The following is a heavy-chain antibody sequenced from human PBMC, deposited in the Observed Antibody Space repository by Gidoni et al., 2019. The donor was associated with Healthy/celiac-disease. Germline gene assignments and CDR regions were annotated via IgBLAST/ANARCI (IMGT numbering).Heavy chain of an antibody. V-gene: IGHV3-11*01. J-gene: IGHJ4*02. D-gene: IGHD2-2*01. CDR3: ARDREKSTSCPSGY. CDR2: SSSSVSTI. Sequence: QVQLVESGGGLVKPGGSLRLSCAASGFTFSDYYMSWLRQAPGKGLEWVSYSSSSVSTIYYADSVKGRFTISRDNAKNSLYLQMNSLRAEDTAVYYCARDREKSTSCPSGYWGQGTLVTVSS. CDR1: GFTFSDYY.